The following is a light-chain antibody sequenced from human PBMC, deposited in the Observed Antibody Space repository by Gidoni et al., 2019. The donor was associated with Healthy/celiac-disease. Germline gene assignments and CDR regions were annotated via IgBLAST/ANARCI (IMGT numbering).Light chain of an antibody. V-gene: IGKV1-5*03. CDR1: QSISSW. J-gene: IGKJ1*01. Sequence: DIQMTQSPSTLSASVGDRVTITCRASQSISSWLAWYQQKPGKAPKLLIYTASSLESGVSSRFSGSGSGTEFTLTISSLQPDDFATSYCQQYNSYWTFGQGTKVEIK. CDR3: QQYNSYWT. CDR2: TAS.